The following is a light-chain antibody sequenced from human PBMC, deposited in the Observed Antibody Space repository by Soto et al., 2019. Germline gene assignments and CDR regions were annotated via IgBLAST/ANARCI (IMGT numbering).Light chain of an antibody. CDR1: SSNIGNNF. CDR2: RNN. CDR3: AAWDDSLSVVV. J-gene: IGLJ2*01. V-gene: IGLV1-47*01. Sequence: QSVLTLPPSASGTPGQRVTISCSGSSSNIGNNFVYWYLQLPGTAPKLLIYRNNQRPSGVPDRFSGSKSGTSASLAISGLRSEDEADYYCAAWDDSLSVVVFGGGTKLTVL.